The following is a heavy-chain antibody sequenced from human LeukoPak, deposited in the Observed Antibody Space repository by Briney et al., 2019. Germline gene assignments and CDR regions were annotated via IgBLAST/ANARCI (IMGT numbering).Heavy chain of an antibody. CDR3: ARDRVGTTMIVIDY. J-gene: IGHJ4*02. V-gene: IGHV4-30-4*01. CDR1: GDSISIGDYR. Sequence: NPSETLSLTCSVSGDSISIGDYRWSWIRQSPGKGLEWIGYIYYIGTAYYNPSLRSRVALSADTSKNQFSLKLNSVTVADTAMYYCARDRVGTTMIVIDYWGQGTLVTVSS. CDR2: IYYIGTA. D-gene: IGHD3-22*01.